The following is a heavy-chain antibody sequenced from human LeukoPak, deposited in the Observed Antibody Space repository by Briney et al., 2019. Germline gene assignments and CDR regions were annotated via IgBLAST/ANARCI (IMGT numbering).Heavy chain of an antibody. Sequence: PGGSLRLSCVAPGFTLSNYGMHWVRQAPGKGLEWVAFVGYDGRNTFYTDSVKGRFTISRDNSKNKLYLQMSSLRAEDTGLYYCAKDLQTRGGNCGDWWGQGTLVTVSS. CDR3: AKDLQTRGGNCGDW. D-gene: IGHD2-21*01. V-gene: IGHV3-30*02. J-gene: IGHJ4*02. CDR2: VGYDGRNT. CDR1: GFTLSNYG.